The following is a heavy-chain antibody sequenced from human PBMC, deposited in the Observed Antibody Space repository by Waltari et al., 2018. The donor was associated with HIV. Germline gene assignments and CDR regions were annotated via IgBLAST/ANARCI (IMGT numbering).Heavy chain of an antibody. V-gene: IGHV3-23*01. J-gene: IGHJ3*01. Sequence: QLLESGGGLVEPGGSLSFSCAAPGFLFTDFSMDWVRQAPGKGLEWVSAIRGGGETFYADSVKGRFTISRDNSKNTLYLQMNSLRADDAAVYYCVKDSGRAADVFDLWGQGTMVTVSS. D-gene: IGHD3-10*01. CDR2: IRGGGET. CDR1: GFLFTDFS. CDR3: VKDSGRAADVFDL.